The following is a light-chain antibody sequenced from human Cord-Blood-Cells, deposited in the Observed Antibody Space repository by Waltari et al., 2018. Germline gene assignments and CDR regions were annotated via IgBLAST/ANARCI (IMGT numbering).Light chain of an antibody. Sequence: AIGMTKSPSSFSESTGDKVTITCRASQGISSYLAWYQQKPGKAPKLLIYAASTLQSGVPSRFSGSGSGTDFTLTISCLQSEDFATYYCQQYYSYPLTFGPGTKVDIK. V-gene: IGKV1-8*01. CDR3: QQYYSYPLT. CDR1: QGISSY. J-gene: IGKJ3*01. CDR2: AAS.